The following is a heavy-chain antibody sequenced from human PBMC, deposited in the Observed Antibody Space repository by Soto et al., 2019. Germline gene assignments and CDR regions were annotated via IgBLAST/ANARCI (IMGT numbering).Heavy chain of an antibody. V-gene: IGHV1-8*01. CDR3: ARGKGFLEWLLYYYMDV. J-gene: IGHJ6*03. D-gene: IGHD3-3*01. CDR1: GYTFTSYD. CDR2: MNPNSGNT. Sequence: GASVKVSCKASGYTFTSYDINWVRQATGQGLEWMGWMNPNSGNTGYAQKFQGRVTMTRNTSISTAYMELSSLRSEDTAVYYCARGKGFLEWLLYYYMDVWGKGTTVTVSS.